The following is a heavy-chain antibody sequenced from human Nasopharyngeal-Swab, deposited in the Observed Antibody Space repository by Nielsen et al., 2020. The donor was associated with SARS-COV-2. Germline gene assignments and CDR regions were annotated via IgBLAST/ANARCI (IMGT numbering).Heavy chain of an antibody. J-gene: IGHJ4*02. CDR3: ARAIVGADYFDY. Sequence: SQTLSLTCAVSGGSISSSTYYWGWIRQPPGKGLEWIGSIYYSGSTYYNPSLKSRVTISVDTSKNQFSLKLSSVTAADTAVYYCARAIVGADYFDYWGQGTLVTVSS. V-gene: IGHV4-39*07. CDR2: IYYSGST. CDR1: GGSISSSTYY. D-gene: IGHD1-26*01.